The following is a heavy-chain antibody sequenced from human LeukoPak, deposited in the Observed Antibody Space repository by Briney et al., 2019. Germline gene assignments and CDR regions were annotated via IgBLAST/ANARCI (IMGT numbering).Heavy chain of an antibody. CDR1: GGSINSYY. J-gene: IGHJ5*02. CDR2: IYTTGST. CDR3: ARRGNGFDP. Sequence: SETLSLTCTVSGGSINSYYWSWIRQPPGKGLEWIGYIYTTGSTNYNPSLRGRVTISLDTSKNQFSLKLSSATAADTAVYYCARRGNGFDPWGQGTLVTVSS. V-gene: IGHV4-4*09.